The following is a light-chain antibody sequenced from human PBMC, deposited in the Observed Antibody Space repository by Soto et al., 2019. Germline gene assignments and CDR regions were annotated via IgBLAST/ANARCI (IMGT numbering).Light chain of an antibody. J-gene: IGKJ1*01. CDR1: QGVSGN. V-gene: IGKV3-20*01. CDR3: QQYGSSPPVT. CDR2: GAS. Sequence: EIVMTQSPATLSVSPGERATLSCRASQGVSGNLAWYQQKPGQAPRLLIYGASTRATGIPARFSGSGSGTDFTLTISRLEPEDFAVYYCQQYGSSPPVTFGQGTKVDIK.